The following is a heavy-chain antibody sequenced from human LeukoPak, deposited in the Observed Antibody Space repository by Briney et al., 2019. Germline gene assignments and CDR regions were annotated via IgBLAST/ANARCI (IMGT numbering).Heavy chain of an antibody. CDR1: GLTFSSYA. D-gene: IGHD5-24*01. Sequence: GGSLRLSCAASGLTFSSYAMTWVRQAPGKGLEWVSAISRSGGSTNYADSVKGRFTISRDNSENTVYLQMNSLRAEDTAVYYCARWGVGWLQFSDAFDIWGQGTMVTVSS. CDR2: ISRSGGST. V-gene: IGHV3-23*01. CDR3: ARWGVGWLQFSDAFDI. J-gene: IGHJ3*02.